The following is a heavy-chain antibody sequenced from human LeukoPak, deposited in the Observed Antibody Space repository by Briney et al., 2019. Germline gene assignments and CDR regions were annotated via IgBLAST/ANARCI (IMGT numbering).Heavy chain of an antibody. Sequence: GGSLRLSCAASRFTFSSYWMSWVRQAPGKGLEWVANIKQDGSEKYYVDSVKGRFTISRDNAKNSLYLQMNSLRAEDTAVYYCARDPLVLDVWGQGTTVTVSS. V-gene: IGHV3-7*01. J-gene: IGHJ6*02. CDR3: ARDPLVLDV. CDR2: IKQDGSEK. CDR1: RFTFSSYW.